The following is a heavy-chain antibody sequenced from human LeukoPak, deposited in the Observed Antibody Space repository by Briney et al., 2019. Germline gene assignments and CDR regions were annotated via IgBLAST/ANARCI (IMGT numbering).Heavy chain of an antibody. Sequence: ASVKVSCKASGYTFTTYYMHWVRQAPGQGLEWMGWISAYNGNTNYAQKLQGRVTMTTDTSTSTAYMELRSLRSDDTAVYYCARDQLTYYDILTGYLDAFDIWGQGTMVAVSS. D-gene: IGHD3-9*01. V-gene: IGHV1-18*04. CDR1: GYTFTTYY. CDR3: ARDQLTYYDILTGYLDAFDI. J-gene: IGHJ3*02. CDR2: ISAYNGNT.